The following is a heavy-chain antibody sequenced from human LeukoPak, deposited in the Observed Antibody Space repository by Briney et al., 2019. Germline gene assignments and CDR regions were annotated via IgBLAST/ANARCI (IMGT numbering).Heavy chain of an antibody. CDR2: INHSGST. CDR3: ARVREYGSGSYQHDY. V-gene: IGHV4-34*01. CDR1: GGSFSGYY. J-gene: IGHJ4*02. Sequence: SETLSLTCAVYGGSFSGYYWSWIRQPPGKGLEWIGEINHSGSTNYNPSLKSRVTISVDTSKNQFSLKLSSVTAADTAVYYCARVREYGSGSYQHDYWGQGTLVTVSS. D-gene: IGHD3-10*01.